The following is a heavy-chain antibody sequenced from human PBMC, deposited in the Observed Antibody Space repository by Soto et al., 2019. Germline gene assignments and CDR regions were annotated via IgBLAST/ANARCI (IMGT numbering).Heavy chain of an antibody. CDR3: AKDLSRLVDYDFWSGYYFDY. Sequence: EVQLLESGGGLVQPGGSLRLSCAASGFTFSSYAMSWVRQAPGKGLEWVSAISGSGGSTYYADSVKGRFTISRDNSKNTLYLQMNSLRAEDTAVYYCAKDLSRLVDYDFWSGYYFDYWGQGTLVTVSS. J-gene: IGHJ4*02. D-gene: IGHD3-3*01. V-gene: IGHV3-23*01. CDR2: ISGSGGST. CDR1: GFTFSSYA.